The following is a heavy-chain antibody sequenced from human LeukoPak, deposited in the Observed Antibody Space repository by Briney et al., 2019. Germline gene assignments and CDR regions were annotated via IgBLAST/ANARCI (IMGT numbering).Heavy chain of an antibody. Sequence: SETLSLTCAGSGGSISSGGYSWSWIRQPPGKGLEWIGYIYHSGSTYYNPSLKSRVTISVDRSKNQFSLKLSSVTAADTAVYYCARDVGGYSYGPLGWFDPWGQGTLVTVSS. CDR2: IYHSGST. CDR3: ARDVGGYSYGPLGWFDP. D-gene: IGHD5-18*01. V-gene: IGHV4-30-2*01. J-gene: IGHJ5*02. CDR1: GGSISSGGYS.